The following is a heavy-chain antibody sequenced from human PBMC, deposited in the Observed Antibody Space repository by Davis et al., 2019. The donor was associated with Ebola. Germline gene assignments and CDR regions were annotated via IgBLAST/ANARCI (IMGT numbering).Heavy chain of an antibody. D-gene: IGHD6-19*01. V-gene: IGHV1-18*04. Sequence: ASVKISCKASAYTFSNYAFSCVLQAPAQEREWLGSIGTYNANTHYAQKLQGRITITTDTSTNTAYMELRSLTSDDTAIYYCARDHRSLDYWGQGTLVTVSS. CDR3: ARDHRSLDY. CDR2: IGTYNANT. CDR1: AYTFSNYA. J-gene: IGHJ4*02.